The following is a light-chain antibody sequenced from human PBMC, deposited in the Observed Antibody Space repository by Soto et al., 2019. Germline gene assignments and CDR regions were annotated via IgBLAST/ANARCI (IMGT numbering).Light chain of an antibody. CDR1: ESISTW. CDR2: DAS. CDR3: QQYGSRLLT. Sequence: DIPMTQSPSTLSASVGDRVTITCRANESISTWLAWYQQKPGKAPKRLISDASSLQTGVPSRFSGSGSGTAFTLTISSLQPDDFATYYCQQYGSRLLTFGGGTKVEIK. J-gene: IGKJ4*01. V-gene: IGKV1-5*01.